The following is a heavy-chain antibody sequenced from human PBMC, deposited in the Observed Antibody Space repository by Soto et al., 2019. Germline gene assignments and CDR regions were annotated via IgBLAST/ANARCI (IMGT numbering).Heavy chain of an antibody. J-gene: IGHJ6*02. CDR3: ARDPINYDFWSGYYGWYYYYYGMDV. D-gene: IGHD3-3*01. CDR1: GYTFTSYD. Sequence: GASVKVSCKASGYTFTSYDINWVRQATGQGLEWMGWMNPNSGNTGYAQKFQGRVTMTRNTSISTAYMELSSLRSEDTAVYYCARDPINYDFWSGYYGWYYYYYGMDVWGQGTTVTVSS. CDR2: MNPNSGNT. V-gene: IGHV1-8*01.